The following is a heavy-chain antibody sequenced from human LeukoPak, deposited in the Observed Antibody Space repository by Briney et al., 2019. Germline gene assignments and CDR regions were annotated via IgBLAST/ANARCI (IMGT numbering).Heavy chain of an antibody. CDR2: ISWDGGST. CDR1: GFTFDDYA. V-gene: IGHV3-43D*03. CDR3: ATLGYDSSGYYEGDY. D-gene: IGHD3-22*01. J-gene: IGHJ4*02. Sequence: SGGSLRLSCAASGFTFDDYAMHWVRQAPGKGLEWVSLISWDGGSTYYADSVKGRFTISRDNSKNSLYLQMNSLRAEDTALYYCATLGYDSSGYYEGDYWGQGTLVTVSS.